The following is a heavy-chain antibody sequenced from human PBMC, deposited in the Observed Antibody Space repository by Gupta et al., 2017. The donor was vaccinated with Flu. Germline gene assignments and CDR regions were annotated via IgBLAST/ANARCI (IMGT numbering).Heavy chain of an antibody. Sequence: EVHLLESGGGLLHPGGSLRLSCAASGFTFGNPAMHWVRQTPGKGLEWVSTISDNGGNRYYADSVMGRFTISRDNAKNTLYLEMKSLRGEDTAIYYCAKDVKRDFGEFYDYWGQGNPGHRLL. D-gene: IGHD3-10*01. J-gene: IGHJ4*01. CDR2: ISDNGGNR. CDR1: GFTFGNPA. CDR3: AKDVKRDFGEFYDY. V-gene: IGHV3-23*01.